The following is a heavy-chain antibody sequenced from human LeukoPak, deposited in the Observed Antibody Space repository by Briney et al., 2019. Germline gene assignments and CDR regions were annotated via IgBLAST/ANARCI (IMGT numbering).Heavy chain of an antibody. V-gene: IGHV3-21*01. CDR3: ARDKSRTMVRGVIRTYYFDY. CDR1: GFTFSSYS. CDR2: ISSSSSYI. J-gene: IGHJ4*02. Sequence: GGSLRLSCAAPGFTFSSYSMNWVRQAPGKGLEWVSSISSSSSYIYYADSVKGRFTISRDNAMNSLYLQMNSLRAEDTAVYYCARDKSRTMVRGVIRTYYFDYWGQGTLVTVSS. D-gene: IGHD3-10*01.